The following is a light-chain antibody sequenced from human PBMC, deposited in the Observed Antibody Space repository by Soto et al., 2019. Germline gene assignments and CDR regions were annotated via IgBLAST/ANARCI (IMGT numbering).Light chain of an antibody. CDR2: SNS. Sequence: QSVLTQPPSASGTLGQRVTIACSGSRSNIAKNAVNWYQQVPGTTPKLLIHSNSQRPSGVPDRFSGSKSATSASLAISVLQSDDEADYYCAAWDDGLNGQVFGGGTQLTVL. V-gene: IGLV1-44*01. CDR1: RSNIAKNA. CDR3: AAWDDGLNGQV. J-gene: IGLJ2*01.